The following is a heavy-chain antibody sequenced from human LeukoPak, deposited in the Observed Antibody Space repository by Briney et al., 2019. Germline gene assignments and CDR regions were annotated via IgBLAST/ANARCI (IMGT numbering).Heavy chain of an antibody. CDR3: ARDSVVVTATVDY. D-gene: IGHD2-21*02. J-gene: IGHJ4*02. CDR1: GYTFTDYF. Sequence: VASVKVSCKASGYTFTDYFIHWVRQAPGQGLEWMGWISAYNGNTNYAQKLQGRVTMTTDTSTSTAYMELRSLRSDDTAVYYCARDSVVVTATVDYWGQGTLVTVSS. CDR2: ISAYNGNT. V-gene: IGHV1-18*04.